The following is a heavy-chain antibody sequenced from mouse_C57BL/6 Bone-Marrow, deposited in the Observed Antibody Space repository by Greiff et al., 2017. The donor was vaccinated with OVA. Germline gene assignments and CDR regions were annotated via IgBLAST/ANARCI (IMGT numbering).Heavy chain of an antibody. CDR3: ARPAFTTVVASRRDY. CDR2: INSDGGST. Sequence: EVQLVESGGGLVQPGESLKLSCESNEYEFPSHDMSWVRKTPEKRLELVAAINSDGGSTYYPDTMERRFIISRDNTKKTLYLQMSSLRSEDTALYYCARPAFTTVVASRRDYWGQGTSVTVSS. J-gene: IGHJ4*01. CDR1: EYEFPSHD. D-gene: IGHD1-1*01. V-gene: IGHV5-2*01.